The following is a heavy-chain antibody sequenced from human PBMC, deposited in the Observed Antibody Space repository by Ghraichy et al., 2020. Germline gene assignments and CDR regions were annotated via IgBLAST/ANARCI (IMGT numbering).Heavy chain of an antibody. Sequence: SGPTLVKPTQTLTLTCTFSGFSLSTSGVGVGWIRQPPGKALEWLALIYWNDDKRYSPSLQSRLTITKDTSKNQVVLTMTNMDPVDTATYYCAQLRLASGYLDYWGQGTLVTVSS. V-gene: IGHV2-5*01. D-gene: IGHD3-3*01. J-gene: IGHJ4*02. CDR3: AQLRLASGYLDY. CDR2: IYWNDDK. CDR1: GFSLSTSGVG.